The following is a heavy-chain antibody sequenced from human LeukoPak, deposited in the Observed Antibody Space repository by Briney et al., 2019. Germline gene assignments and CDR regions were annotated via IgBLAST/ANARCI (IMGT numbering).Heavy chain of an antibody. Sequence: SETLSLTCTDSGGSSSSYYWSWIRQPPGKGLEWIGYIYYSGSTNYNPSLRRRVTISVDTSRNQFSLQLNSVTAADTAVYYCARTPAGPPYYYMDVWGKGTTVTVSS. D-gene: IGHD6-13*01. J-gene: IGHJ6*03. CDR3: ARTPAGPPYYYMDV. V-gene: IGHV4-59*01. CDR2: IYYSGST. CDR1: GGSSSSYY.